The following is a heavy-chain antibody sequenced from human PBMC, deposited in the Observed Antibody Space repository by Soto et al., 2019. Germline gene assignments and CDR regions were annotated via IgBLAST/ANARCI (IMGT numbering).Heavy chain of an antibody. CDR2: ISGSGGST. CDR1: GFTFSSYA. V-gene: IGHV3-23*01. Sequence: PGGSLRLSCAASGFTFSSYAMSWVRQAPGKGLEWVSAISGSGGSTYYADSVKGRFTISRDNSKNTLYLQMNSLRAEDTAVHYCAKGASIGVVIIAVWGRFDYWGQGTLVTVSS. D-gene: IGHD3-3*01. CDR3: AKGASIGVVIIAVWGRFDY. J-gene: IGHJ4*02.